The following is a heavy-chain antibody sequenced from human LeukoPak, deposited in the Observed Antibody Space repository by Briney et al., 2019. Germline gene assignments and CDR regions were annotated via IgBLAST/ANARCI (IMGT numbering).Heavy chain of an antibody. CDR3: AKDLYYGSGSPIDY. V-gene: IGHV3-23*01. D-gene: IGHD3-10*01. J-gene: IGHJ4*02. CDR2: ISGSGGGT. CDR1: GFTFSSYA. Sequence: SGGSLRLSCAASGFTFSSYAMRWVRQAPGKGLEWVSAISGSGGGTYYADSVKGRFTISRDNSKNTLYLQMNSLRAEDTAVYYCAKDLYYGSGSPIDYWGQGTLVTVSS.